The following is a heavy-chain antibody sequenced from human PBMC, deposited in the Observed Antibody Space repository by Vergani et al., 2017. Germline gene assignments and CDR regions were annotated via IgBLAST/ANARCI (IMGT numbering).Heavy chain of an antibody. D-gene: IGHD3-22*01. V-gene: IGHV1-18*01. CDR1: GYTFTSYG. J-gene: IGHJ6*02. CDR2: ISAYNGNT. CDR3: ARDEYYDSSVYDYYYGMDV. Sequence: QVQLVQSGAEVKKPGASVKVSCKSSGYTFTSYGISWVRQAPGQGLEWMGWISAYNGNTNYAQKLQGRVTMTTDTSTSTAYRELRILRSDDTVVYYCARDEYYDSSVYDYYYGMDVWGQGTTVTVSS.